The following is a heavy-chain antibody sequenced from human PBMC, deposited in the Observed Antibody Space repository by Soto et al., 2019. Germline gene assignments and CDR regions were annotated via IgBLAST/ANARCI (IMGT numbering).Heavy chain of an antibody. V-gene: IGHV3-23*01. CDR3: ARWSYFDY. Sequence: GGSLRLSCAASGFSFGSYALSWVRQAPGKGLEWVSTISGSDGKTFYADSVKGRFSISRDTSQSTLYLQMNSLRADDTAMYYCARWSYFDYWARGPRVTVSS. D-gene: IGHD3-3*01. CDR1: GFSFGSYA. CDR2: ISGSDGKT. J-gene: IGHJ4*02.